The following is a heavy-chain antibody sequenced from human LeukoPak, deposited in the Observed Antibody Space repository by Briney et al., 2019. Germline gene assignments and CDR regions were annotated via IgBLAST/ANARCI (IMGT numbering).Heavy chain of an antibody. CDR1: GFPFNTYA. CDR2: INDAGRTT. V-gene: IGHV3-23*01. Sequence: GGSLRLSCATSGFPFNTYAMNWVRQAPGKGLEWVSTINDAGRTTYYADSVKGRFTISRDNSKNTVYLQMNNLRAQDTALYYCTNQPILAGSIDSWGQGTLVTVSS. J-gene: IGHJ4*02. CDR3: TNQPILAGSIDS. D-gene: IGHD3-9*01.